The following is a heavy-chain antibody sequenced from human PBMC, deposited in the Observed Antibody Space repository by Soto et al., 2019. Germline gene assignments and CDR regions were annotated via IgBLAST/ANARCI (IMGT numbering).Heavy chain of an antibody. CDR3: VREASSGYRGWWDP. D-gene: IGHD5-18*01. Sequence: QVQLVQSGTEVKKPGASGMDSCKTSGYTFTRPGISWVRQAPGQGLEWMGLISPYNGDTIYARKFQGRVIVTADTATSTVYMELRSLRSDDTAVYYCVREASSGYRGWWDPWGQGTLVTVSS. J-gene: IGHJ5*02. CDR1: GYTFTRPG. V-gene: IGHV1-18*01. CDR2: ISPYNGDT.